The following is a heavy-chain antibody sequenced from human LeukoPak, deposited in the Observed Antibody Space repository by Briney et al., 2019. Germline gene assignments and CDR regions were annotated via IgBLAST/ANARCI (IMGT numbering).Heavy chain of an antibody. CDR2: IRSNGGSI. V-gene: IGHV3-64*02. D-gene: IGHD2-2*01. CDR1: GFSVTNNY. CDR3: ASSDCASTSCLIDT. Sequence: GGSLRLSCEASGFSVTNNYMSWFRLAPGKGLQYVSGIRSNGGSIFYADSVKGRFTISRDNSKNTLYLQMGSLRTEDMAVYYCASSDCASTSCLIDTWGQGTLVTVSS. J-gene: IGHJ5*02.